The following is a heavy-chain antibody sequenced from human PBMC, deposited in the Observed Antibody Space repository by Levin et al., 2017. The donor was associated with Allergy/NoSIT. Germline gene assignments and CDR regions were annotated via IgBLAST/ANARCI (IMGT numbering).Heavy chain of an antibody. D-gene: IGHD5-12*01. J-gene: IGHJ4*02. CDR3: ARETGYDLDQ. CDR2: IYYSGNT. V-gene: IGHV4-31*03. Sequence: SETLSLTCTVSGGSISSGGYYWSWIRQHPGKGREWIGYIYYSGNTYYNPSLKRRATISVDTSKNQFSLKLSTVTAADTAVDYCARETGYDLDQWGQGTMVTVSS. CDR1: GGSISSGGYY.